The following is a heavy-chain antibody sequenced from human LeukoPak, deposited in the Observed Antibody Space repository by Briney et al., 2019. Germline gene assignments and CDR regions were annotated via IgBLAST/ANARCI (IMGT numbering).Heavy chain of an antibody. V-gene: IGHV3-23*01. J-gene: IGHJ4*02. CDR1: GFTFSDYY. D-gene: IGHD1-26*01. CDR3: AKDKASRSGSPPGDY. Sequence: GGSLRLSCAASGFTFSDYYMSWIRQAPGKGLEWVSAISGSGGSTYYADSVKGRFTISRDNSKNTLYLQMNSLRAEDTAVYYCAKDKASRSGSPPGDYWGQGTLVTVSS. CDR2: ISGSGGST.